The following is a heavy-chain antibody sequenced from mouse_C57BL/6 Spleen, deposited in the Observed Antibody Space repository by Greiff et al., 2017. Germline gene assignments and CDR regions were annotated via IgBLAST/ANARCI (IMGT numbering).Heavy chain of an antibody. CDR2: ISSGSSTI. CDR1: GFTFSDYG. V-gene: IGHV5-17*01. J-gene: IGHJ4*01. Sequence: EVKLVESGGGLVKPGGSLKLSCAASGFTFSDYGMHWVRQAPEKGLEWVAYISSGSSTIYYADKVKGRFTFTRDNAKSTLFLQMTSLRSEDTAMYYCARLAYDYDEAMDYWGQGTSVTVSS. D-gene: IGHD2-4*01. CDR3: ARLAYDYDEAMDY.